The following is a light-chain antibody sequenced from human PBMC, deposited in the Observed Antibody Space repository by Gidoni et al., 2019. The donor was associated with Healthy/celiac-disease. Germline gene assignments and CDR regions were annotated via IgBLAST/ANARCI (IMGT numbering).Light chain of an antibody. CDR3: EKYNSASFT. V-gene: IGKV1-27*01. J-gene: IGKJ3*01. Sequence: DIQMTQSPSSLSASVGDRVTITGRASQGICNYLAWYQQKPGKVPKLLIYAASTLQSGVPSRFSGSGSGTDFTLTISSLQPEDVATYYCEKYNSASFTFGPGTKVDIK. CDR1: QGICNY. CDR2: AAS.